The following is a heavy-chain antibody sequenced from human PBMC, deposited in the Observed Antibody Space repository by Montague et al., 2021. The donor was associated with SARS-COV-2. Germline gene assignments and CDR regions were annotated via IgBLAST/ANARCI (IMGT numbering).Heavy chain of an antibody. J-gene: IGHJ4*02. CDR3: ARWDPQTLTVISLRGKSANDY. D-gene: IGHD4-11*01. Sequence: SETLSLTCAVYGESLSGFFWSWIRQPPGKGLEWIAEINDRGVTNYNYNPSLGSRVTISADTSKNQFSPKLRSVTAADTAVYYCARWDPQTLTVISLRGKSANDYWGQGTLVTVSS. CDR2: INDRGVTNY. V-gene: IGHV4-34*01. CDR1: GESLSGFF.